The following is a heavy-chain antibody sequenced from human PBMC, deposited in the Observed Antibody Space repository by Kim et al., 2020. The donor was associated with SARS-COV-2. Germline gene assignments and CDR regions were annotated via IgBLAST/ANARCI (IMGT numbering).Heavy chain of an antibody. CDR1: GGSVSSGSYY. D-gene: IGHD3-16*02. V-gene: IGHV4-61*01. Sequence: SETLSLTCTVSGGSVSSGSYYWSWIRQPPGKGLEWIGYIYYSGSTNYNPSLKSRVTISVDTSKNQFSLKLSSVTAADTAVYYCARSPYRFSYYYYYGMDVWGQGTTVTVSS. CDR3: ARSPYRFSYYYYYGMDV. CDR2: IYYSGST. J-gene: IGHJ6*02.